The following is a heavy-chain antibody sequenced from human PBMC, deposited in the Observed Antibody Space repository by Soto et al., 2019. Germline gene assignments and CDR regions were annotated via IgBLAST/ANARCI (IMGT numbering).Heavy chain of an antibody. V-gene: IGHV4-59*08. CDR3: ARQRRDFDY. CDR1: GGSISNYY. Sequence: QVQLQESGPGLVKPSETLSLTCTVSGGSISNYYWSWIRQPPGKGLQWIGYIFSSGSTNYNPSLKSRVTISVDPSKNQFSLNLGSVTAADTAVYYCARQRRDFDYWGQRSLVTVSS. CDR2: IFSSGST. J-gene: IGHJ4*02.